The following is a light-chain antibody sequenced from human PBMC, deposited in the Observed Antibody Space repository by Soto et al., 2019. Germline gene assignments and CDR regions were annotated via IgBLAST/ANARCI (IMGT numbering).Light chain of an antibody. V-gene: IGKV1-5*01. CDR1: QSISSW. J-gene: IGKJ1*01. Sequence: DIHMTQSPSTLSASVGYRFTITCRASQSISSWLAWYQQKPVKAPKLLIYDASSLESGVPSRFRGSGSGTEFTLTISSLQPDDFETYYCQQYNSYFQGFGQGTKVDIK. CDR3: QQYNSYFQG. CDR2: DAS.